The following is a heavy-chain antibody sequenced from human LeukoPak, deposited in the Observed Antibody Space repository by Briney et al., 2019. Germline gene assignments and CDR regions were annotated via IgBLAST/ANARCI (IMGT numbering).Heavy chain of an antibody. D-gene: IGHD3-10*01. CDR1: GGTFIGYA. Sequence: SVKVSCKASGGTFIGYAISWVRQAPGQGLEWMGGIIPIFGTASYPQMFQGRVTITTDESTSTAYMELSSLRSEDTAVYFCARGTDYYGSGSYSDWGQGTLVTVSS. CDR2: IIPIFGTA. CDR3: ARGTDYYGSGSYSD. J-gene: IGHJ4*02. V-gene: IGHV1-69*05.